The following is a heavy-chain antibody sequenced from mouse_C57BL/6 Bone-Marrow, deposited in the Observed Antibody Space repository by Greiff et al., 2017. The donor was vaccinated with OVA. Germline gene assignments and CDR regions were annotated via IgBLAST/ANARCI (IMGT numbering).Heavy chain of an antibody. CDR2: IYPRSGNT. CDR3: ARRGYGNYVLFAY. CDR1: GYTFTSYG. Sequence: LVESGAELARPGASVKLSCKASGYTFTSYGISWVKQRTGQGLEWIGEIYPRSGNTYYNEKFKGKATLTADKSSSTAYMELRSLTSEDSAVYFCARRGYGNYVLFAYWGQGTLVTVSA. J-gene: IGHJ3*01. V-gene: IGHV1-81*01. D-gene: IGHD2-1*01.